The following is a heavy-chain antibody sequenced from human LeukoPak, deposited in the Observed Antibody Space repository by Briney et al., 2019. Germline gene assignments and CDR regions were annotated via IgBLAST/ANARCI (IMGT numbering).Heavy chain of an antibody. CDR1: GGTFSSYA. CDR2: IIPIFGTA. Sequence: ASVKVSCKASGGTFSSYAISWVRQAPGQGLEWMGGIIPIFGTANYAQKFQGRVTITADESTSTAYMELSSLRSEDTAVYYCARDPYSGSYLDYWGQGTLVTVSS. D-gene: IGHD1-26*01. CDR3: ARDPYSGSYLDY. V-gene: IGHV1-69*13. J-gene: IGHJ4*02.